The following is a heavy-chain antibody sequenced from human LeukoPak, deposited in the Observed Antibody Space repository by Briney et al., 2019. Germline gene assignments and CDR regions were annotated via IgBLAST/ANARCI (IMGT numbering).Heavy chain of an antibody. V-gene: IGHV1-8*01. CDR3: ARAYCSGGSCYSGY. CDR2: MNPNSGNT. D-gene: IGHD2-15*01. CDR1: GYTFTSYD. Sequence: GSVKVSCKASGYTFTSYDINWVRQATGQGLEWMGWMNPNSGNTGYAQKFQGRVTMTRDTSISTAYMELSSLRSEDTAVYYCARAYCSGGSCYSGYWGQGTLVTVSS. J-gene: IGHJ4*02.